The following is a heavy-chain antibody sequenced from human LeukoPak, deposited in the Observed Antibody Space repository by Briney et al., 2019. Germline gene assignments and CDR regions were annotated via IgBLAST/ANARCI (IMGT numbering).Heavy chain of an antibody. J-gene: IGHJ5*02. CDR1: GFTFNTYW. CDR3: ARDRGVDTAMVNWFDP. CDR2: IKTDGSSA. Sequence: GGSLRLSCAASGFTFNTYWMHWVRQAPGKGLVWVSAIKTDGSSATYVDSVKGRFTISRDNAKNTLYLQMNSLRAEDTALYYCARDRGVDTAMVNWFDPWGQGTLVTVSS. D-gene: IGHD5-18*01. V-gene: IGHV3-74*01.